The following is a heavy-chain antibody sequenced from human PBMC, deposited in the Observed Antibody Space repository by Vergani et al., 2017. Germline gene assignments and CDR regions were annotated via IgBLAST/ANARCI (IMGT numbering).Heavy chain of an antibody. CDR1: GASVSRGTYY. CDR3: ARGTGCSGGSCYLSY. J-gene: IGHJ4*02. CDR2: MYTSGHT. D-gene: IGHD2-15*01. V-gene: IGHV4-61*02. Sequence: QVQLQESGPGLLKPSQTLSLTCTVSGASVSRGTYYWTWIRQPAGKKLEWIVRMYTSGHTIYNPSLESRVTMSVDTSKNQFSLKLSSVTAADTAVYYCARGTGCSGGSCYLSYWGQGTLVTVSS.